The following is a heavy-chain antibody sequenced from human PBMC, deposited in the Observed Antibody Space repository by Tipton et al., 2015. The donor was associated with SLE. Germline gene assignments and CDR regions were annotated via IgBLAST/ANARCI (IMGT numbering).Heavy chain of an antibody. Sequence: TLSLTCTVSGGSIVGNYWSWIRQPPGKGLEWVGYIYYSGRANYNPSLNSRVSISVDTSHNQFSLKLTSVTAADTAMYYCAQRSSFLTGHYTDWGQGTLVTVSS. V-gene: IGHV4-59*03. J-gene: IGHJ4*02. D-gene: IGHD3/OR15-3a*01. CDR1: GGSIVGNY. CDR2: IYYSGRA. CDR3: AQRSSFLTGHYTD.